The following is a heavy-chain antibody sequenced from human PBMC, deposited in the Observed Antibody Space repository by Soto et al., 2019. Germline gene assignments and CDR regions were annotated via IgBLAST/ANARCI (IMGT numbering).Heavy chain of an antibody. V-gene: IGHV1-8*01. CDR1: GYTFTSYD. Sequence: GASVKVSCKASGYTFTSYDINWVRQATGQGLEWMGWMNPNSGNTGYAQKFQGRVTMTRNTSISTAYMELSSLRSEDTAVYYCVRRGYSGDDYPSPYNWFDPWGQGTLVTVSS. CDR3: VRRGYSGDDYPSPYNWFDP. CDR2: MNPNSGNT. J-gene: IGHJ5*02. D-gene: IGHD5-12*01.